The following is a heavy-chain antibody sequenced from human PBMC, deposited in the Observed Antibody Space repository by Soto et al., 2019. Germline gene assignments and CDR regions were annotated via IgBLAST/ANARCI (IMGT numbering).Heavy chain of an antibody. J-gene: IGHJ4*02. D-gene: IGHD3-9*01. CDR3: ARDRRMRYFDWLTTDY. Sequence: EVQLVESGGGLVKPGGSLRLSCAASGFTFSSYSMNWVRQAPGKGLESVSSISSSSSYIYYADSVKGRFTISRDNAKNSLYLQMNSLRAEDTAVYYCARDRRMRYFDWLTTDYWGQGTLVTVSS. CDR2: ISSSSSYI. CDR1: GFTFSSYS. V-gene: IGHV3-21*01.